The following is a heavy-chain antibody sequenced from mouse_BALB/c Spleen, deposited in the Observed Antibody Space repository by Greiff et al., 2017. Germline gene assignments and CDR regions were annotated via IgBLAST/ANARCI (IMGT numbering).Heavy chain of an antibody. J-gene: IGHJ3*01. CDR2: IDPYDSET. CDR1: GYTFTSYW. D-gene: IGHD1-1*01. CDR3: ARLDTTVPFAY. V-gene: IGHV1-52*01. Sequence: QVHVKQPGAELVRPGASVKLSCKASGYTFTSYWMNWVKQRPEQGLEWIGRIDPYDSETHYNQKFKDKAILTVDKSSSTAYMQLSSLTSEDSAVYYCARLDTTVPFAYWGQGTLVTVSA.